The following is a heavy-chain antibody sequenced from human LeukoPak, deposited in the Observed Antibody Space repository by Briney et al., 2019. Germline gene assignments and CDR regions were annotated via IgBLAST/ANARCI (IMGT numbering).Heavy chain of an antibody. Sequence: SETLSLTCAVYGGSFSGYYWSWIRQPPGKGLEWIGEINHSGSTNYNPSLKSRVTISVDTSKNQFSLKLSSVTAADTAVYYCARRTYGDEYYFDYCGEGALVTVSS. CDR2: INHSGST. CDR1: GGSFSGYY. V-gene: IGHV4-34*01. D-gene: IGHD4-17*01. J-gene: IGHJ4*02. CDR3: ARRTYGDEYYFDY.